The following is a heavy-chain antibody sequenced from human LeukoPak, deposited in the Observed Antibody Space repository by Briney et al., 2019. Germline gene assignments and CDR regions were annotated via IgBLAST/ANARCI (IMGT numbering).Heavy chain of an antibody. CDR3: ARGAAVAGTLDY. J-gene: IGHJ4*02. CDR1: GGTFSSYA. V-gene: IGHV1-69*05. D-gene: IGHD6-19*01. Sequence: GSSVKVSCKASGGTFSSYAISWVRQAPGQGLEWMGGIIPVFGTANYAQKFQGRVTITTDESTSTAYMELSSLRSEDTAVYYCARGAAVAGTLDYWGQGTLVTVSS. CDR2: IIPVFGTA.